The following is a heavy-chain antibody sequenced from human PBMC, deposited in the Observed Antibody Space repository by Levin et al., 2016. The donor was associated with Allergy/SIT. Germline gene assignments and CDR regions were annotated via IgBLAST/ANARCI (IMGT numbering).Heavy chain of an antibody. CDR1: GYTFTSYG. V-gene: IGHV1-18*01. Sequence: ASVKVSCKASGYTFTSYGISWVRQAPGQGLEWMGWISAYNGNTNYAQKLQGRVTMTTDTSTSTAYMELRSLRSDDTAVYYCARILIGLVRGVIDGFDYWGQGTLVTVSS. J-gene: IGHJ4*02. CDR3: ARILIGLVRGVIDGFDY. D-gene: IGHD3-10*01. CDR2: ISAYNGNT.